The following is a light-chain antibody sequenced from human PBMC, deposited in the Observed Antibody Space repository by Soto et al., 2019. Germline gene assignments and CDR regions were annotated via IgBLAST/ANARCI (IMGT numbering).Light chain of an antibody. CDR3: SLYTSSDTPYV. J-gene: IGLJ1*01. CDR2: VVS. CDR1: SSDVGAYDY. V-gene: IGLV2-14*01. Sequence: QSALTQPASVSGSPGQSITISCTGTSSDVGAYDYVSWYQQQPDKAPKLIIFVVSNRPSGVSNRFSGSKSGNTASLTISGLQAEDEADYYCSLYTSSDTPYVFGTGTKLTVL.